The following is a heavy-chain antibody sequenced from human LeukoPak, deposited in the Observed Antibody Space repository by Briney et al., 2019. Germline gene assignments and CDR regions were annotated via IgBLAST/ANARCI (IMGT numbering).Heavy chain of an antibody. CDR3: AKDMKLGSGIKGGLVGAFDI. J-gene: IGHJ3*02. CDR1: GFTFSSYA. V-gene: IGHV3-30*04. D-gene: IGHD3-10*02. CDR2: ISYDGSNK. Sequence: GGSLRLSCAASGFTFSSYAMHWVRQAPGKGLEWVAVISYDGSNKYYADSVKGRFTISRDNSKNTLYLQMNSLRAEDTAVYYCAKDMKLGSGIKGGLVGAFDIWGQGTMVTVSS.